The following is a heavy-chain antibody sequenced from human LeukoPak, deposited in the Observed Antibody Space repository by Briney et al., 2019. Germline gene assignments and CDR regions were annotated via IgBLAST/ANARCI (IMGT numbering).Heavy chain of an antibody. CDR1: GGSISSSDW. J-gene: IGHJ5*02. Sequence: NPSETLSLTCAVSGGSISSSDWWSWVRQPPAKGLEWIGEIYHSGNSNYNPSLESRVTISVDKSKNQFSLKLNSVTAADTAVYYCASGSSSWYVSSWGQGTLVTVSS. CDR2: IYHSGNS. CDR3: ASGSSSWYVSS. D-gene: IGHD6-13*01. V-gene: IGHV4-4*02.